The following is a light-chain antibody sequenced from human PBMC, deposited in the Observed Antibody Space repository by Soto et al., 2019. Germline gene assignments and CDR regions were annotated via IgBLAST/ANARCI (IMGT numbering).Light chain of an antibody. CDR1: QSVSNNY. CDR3: QQYGSSPIS. CDR2: DAS. Sequence: EIVLTQSPGTLSLSPGERATPSCRASQSVSNNYLAWFQQKPGQGPRLLIYDASSRAPGIPDRFSGSGSGTDFTLTISRLEPEDFAVYFCQQYGSSPISFGQGTRLEIK. J-gene: IGKJ5*01. V-gene: IGKV3-20*01.